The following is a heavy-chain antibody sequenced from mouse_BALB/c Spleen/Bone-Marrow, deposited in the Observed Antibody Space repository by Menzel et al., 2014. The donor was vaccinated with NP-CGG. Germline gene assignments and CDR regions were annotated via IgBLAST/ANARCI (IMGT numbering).Heavy chain of an antibody. CDR2: IHPNSGNT. J-gene: IGHJ2*01. CDR3: ARSGFDY. V-gene: IGHV1S130*01. D-gene: IGHD4-1*01. CDR1: GYTFTSSW. Sequence: QVQLQQSGSVLVRPGASVKLSCKASGYTFTSSWMHWAKQRPGQGLEWIGEIHPNSGNTNYNEKFKGKATLTVDTSSSTADVDLSSLTSEDSAVYYCARSGFDYWGQGTTLTVSS.